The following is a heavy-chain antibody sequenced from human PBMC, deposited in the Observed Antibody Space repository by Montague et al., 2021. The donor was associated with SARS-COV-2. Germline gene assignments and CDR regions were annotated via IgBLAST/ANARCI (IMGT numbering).Heavy chain of an antibody. CDR3: ARDRDSSGWFDY. J-gene: IGHJ4*02. CDR1: GFTFSSYS. D-gene: IGHD6-19*01. Sequence: CRRLSCSASGFTFSSYSMNWVRQAPGKGLEWVSSISSSSSYIYYADSVKGRFTTSRDNAKNSLYLQMNSLRAEDTAVYYCARDRDSSGWFDYWGQGTLVTVSS. V-gene: IGHV3-21*01. CDR2: ISSSSSYI.